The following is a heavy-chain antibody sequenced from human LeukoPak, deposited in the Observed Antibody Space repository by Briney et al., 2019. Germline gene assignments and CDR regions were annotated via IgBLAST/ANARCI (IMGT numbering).Heavy chain of an antibody. V-gene: IGHV4-34*01. J-gene: IGHJ6*03. CDR3: ARGLPGAPGARLGSGYYYYYMDV. CDR1: GGSFSGYY. CDR2: INHSGST. Sequence: PSETLSLTCAVYGGSFSGYYWSWIRQPPGKGLEWIGEINHSGSTNYNPSLKSRVTISVDTSKNQFSLKLSSVTAADTAVYYCARGLPGAPGARLGSGYYYYYMDVWGKGTTVTVSS. D-gene: IGHD1-26*01.